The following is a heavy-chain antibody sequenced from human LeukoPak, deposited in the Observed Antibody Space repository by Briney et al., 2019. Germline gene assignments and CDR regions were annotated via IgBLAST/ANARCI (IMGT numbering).Heavy chain of an antibody. J-gene: IGHJ4*02. V-gene: IGHV4-4*09. Sequence: SETLSLTCTVSGGSISRYYWNWIRQSPGKGLEWIGYIYHTGSNSYNPALKSRVIISVDTSKNQFSLNLTSVTAADTAVYYCARMPRDCSSSSCHLRYWGKGTLVTVSA. CDR2: IYHTGSN. D-gene: IGHD2-21*01. CDR1: GGSISRYY. CDR3: ARMPRDCSSSSCHLRY.